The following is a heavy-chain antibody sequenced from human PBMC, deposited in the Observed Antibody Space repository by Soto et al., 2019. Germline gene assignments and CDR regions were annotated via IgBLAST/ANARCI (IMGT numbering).Heavy chain of an antibody. CDR2: ISGSGGST. CDR1: GFTFSSYA. J-gene: IGHJ4*02. CDR3: AKDRIHYDILTGFDY. Sequence: HPGGSLRLSCAASGFTFSSYAMSWVRQAPGKGLEWVSAISGSGGSTYYADSVKGRFTISRDNSKNTLYLQMNSLRAEDTAVYYCAKDRIHYDILTGFDYWGQGTLVTVSS. V-gene: IGHV3-23*01. D-gene: IGHD3-9*01.